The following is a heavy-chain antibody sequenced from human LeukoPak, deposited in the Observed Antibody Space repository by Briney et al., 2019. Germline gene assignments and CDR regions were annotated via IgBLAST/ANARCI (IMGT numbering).Heavy chain of an antibody. Sequence: GGSLRLSCAALGFTLRRYWMSWVRQAPGKGLEWVANIKQDGTEKYYVDSVRGRFTISRDSAKNSLYLQMNSLRAEDTAVYYCARGVPSILYWYFDLWGRGTLVTVSS. CDR2: IKQDGTEK. V-gene: IGHV3-7*02. D-gene: IGHD3-3*01. J-gene: IGHJ2*01. CDR3: ARGVPSILYWYFDL. CDR1: GFTLRRYW.